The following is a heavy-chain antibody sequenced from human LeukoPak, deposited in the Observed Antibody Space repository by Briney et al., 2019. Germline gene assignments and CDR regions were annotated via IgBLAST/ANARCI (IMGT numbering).Heavy chain of an antibody. V-gene: IGHV4-59*01. CDR1: GGSFSGYY. J-gene: IGHJ3*02. CDR3: ARGPYYADTPGAFDI. CDR2: VDHTGST. D-gene: IGHD2/OR15-2a*01. Sequence: SETLSLTCAVYGGSFSGYYWSWIRQPPGKGLEWIGYVDHTGSTNFNPSLNGRVSISRDTTKNLFSLRLRSVTAADTGVYYCARGPYYADTPGAFDIRGQGTMVTVSS.